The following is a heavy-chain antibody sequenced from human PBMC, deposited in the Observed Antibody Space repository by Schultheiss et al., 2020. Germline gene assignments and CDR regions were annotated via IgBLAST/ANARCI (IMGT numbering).Heavy chain of an antibody. Sequence: GGSLRLSCAASGFTFSSYGMHWVRQAPGKGLEWVAVISYDGSNKYYADSVKGRFTISRDNSKNTLYLQMNSLRAEDTAVFYCAKDLSRYYLDSSGYYHNYRGGNFDSWGQGTLVTVSS. J-gene: IGHJ4*02. CDR2: ISYDGSNK. CDR3: AKDLSRYYLDSSGYYHNYRGGNFDS. CDR1: GFTFSSYG. V-gene: IGHV3-33*05. D-gene: IGHD3-22*01.